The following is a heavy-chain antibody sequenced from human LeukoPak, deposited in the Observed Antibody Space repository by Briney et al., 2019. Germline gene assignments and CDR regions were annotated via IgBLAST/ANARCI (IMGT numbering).Heavy chain of an antibody. J-gene: IGHJ4*02. D-gene: IGHD3-22*01. CDR1: GGSFSGYY. V-gene: IGHV4-31*11. CDR3: AREGFYDSSGYLDY. CDR2: IYYSGST. Sequence: SETLSLTCAVYGGSFSGYYWSWIRQHPGKGLEWIGYIYYSGSTYYNPSLKSRVTISVDTSKNQFSLKLSSVTAADTAVYYWAREGFYDSSGYLDYWGQGTLVTVSS.